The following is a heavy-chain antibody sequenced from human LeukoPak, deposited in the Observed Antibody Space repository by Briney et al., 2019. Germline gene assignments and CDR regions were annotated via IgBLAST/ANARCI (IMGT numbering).Heavy chain of an antibody. CDR2: IYPGDSDT. CDR3: ARQAYYDSSGYWTIEDY. V-gene: IGHV5-51*01. D-gene: IGHD3-22*01. CDR1: GYRFTSYW. Sequence: GEPLKISCKGSGYRFTSYWIGWVRQMPGKGLEWMGIIYPGDSDTRYRPHFQGQVPISAAKSISTAYLQWSSLKDSDTAMYYCARQAYYDSSGYWTIEDYWGQGTLVPVSS. J-gene: IGHJ4*02.